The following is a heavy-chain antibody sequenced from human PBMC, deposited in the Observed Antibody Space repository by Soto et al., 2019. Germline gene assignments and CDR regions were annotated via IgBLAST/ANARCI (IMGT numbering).Heavy chain of an antibody. CDR1: GGSISSGDYY. D-gene: IGHD3-10*01. V-gene: IGHV4-30-4*01. Sequence: QVQLQESGPGLVKPSQTLSLTCTVSGGSISSGDYYWSWIRQPPGKGLEWIGYIYYSGSTYYNPSLKSRVTISVDTSKNQFSLKLSSVTAADTAVYYCARVGALWFGESTPYYYYYGMDVWGQGTTVTVSS. J-gene: IGHJ6*02. CDR2: IYYSGST. CDR3: ARVGALWFGESTPYYYYYGMDV.